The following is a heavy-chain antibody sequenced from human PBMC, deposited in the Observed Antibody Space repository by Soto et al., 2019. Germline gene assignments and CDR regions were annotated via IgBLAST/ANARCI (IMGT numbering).Heavy chain of an antibody. CDR1: GGSISSSSYY. CDR3: ARQSRGGMATNYGMDV. J-gene: IGHJ6*04. Sequence: PSETLSLTCTVSGGSISSSSYYWGWIRQPPGKGLEWIGSIYYSGSTYYNPSLKSRVTISVDTSKNQFSLKLSSVTAADTAVYYCARQSRGGMATNYGMDVWGEGTTVTVSS. D-gene: IGHD1-20*01. V-gene: IGHV4-39*01. CDR2: IYYSGST.